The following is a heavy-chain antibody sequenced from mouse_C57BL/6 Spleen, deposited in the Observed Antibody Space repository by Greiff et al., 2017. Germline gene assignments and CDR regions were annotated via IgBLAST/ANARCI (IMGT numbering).Heavy chain of an antibody. CDR1: GYTFTSYW. J-gene: IGHJ4*01. CDR2: INPSSGYT. Sequence: VQLQQSGAELAKPGASVKLSCKASGYTFTSYWMTWVKQRPGQGLEWIGYINPSSGYTKYNQKFKDKATLTADKSSSTAYMQLSSLTYEDSAVYYCARAYYSNLYAMDYWGQGTSVTVSS. D-gene: IGHD2-5*01. CDR3: ARAYYSNLYAMDY. V-gene: IGHV1-7*01.